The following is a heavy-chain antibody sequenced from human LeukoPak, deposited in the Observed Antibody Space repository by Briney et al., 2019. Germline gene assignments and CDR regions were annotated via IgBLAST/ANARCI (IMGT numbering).Heavy chain of an antibody. Sequence: PGGSLRLSCSASGFTFSSYAMHWVRQAPGKGLEYVSAISTNGRTTHYADSVEGRFTISRDNSKDTLYLQMSSLRAEDTAVYYCAKSPGIGTYGDRSTAVDYWGQGTLVTVSS. CDR3: AKSPGIGTYGDRSTAVDY. CDR1: GFTFSSYA. J-gene: IGHJ4*02. CDR2: ISTNGRTT. D-gene: IGHD4-17*01. V-gene: IGHV3-64D*06.